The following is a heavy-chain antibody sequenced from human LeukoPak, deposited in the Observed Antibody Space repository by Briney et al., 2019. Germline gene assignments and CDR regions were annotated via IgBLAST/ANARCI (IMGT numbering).Heavy chain of an antibody. V-gene: IGHV1-18*01. CDR2: XXXYNGNT. D-gene: IGHD3-22*01. CDR3: ARNHPYYYDSNGLYYFDY. J-gene: IGHJ4*02. Sequence: RXXPXXXXEWLGXXXXYNGNTNYAQKLQGGVTMTTDTSTTTVYMELRSLRSDDTAVYYCARNHPYYYDSNGLYYFDYWGQGTLVTVSS.